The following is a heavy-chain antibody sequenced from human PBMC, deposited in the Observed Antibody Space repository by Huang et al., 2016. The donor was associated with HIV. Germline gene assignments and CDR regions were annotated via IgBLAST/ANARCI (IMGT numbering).Heavy chain of an antibody. CDR3: ARDRDFYDSSGYWGFNYFDY. CDR1: GYAFTSYY. Sequence: QVQLVQSGAEVKKPGASVKVSCKASGYAFTSYYMHWVRQAPGHGLEWMGRSKPSDGSTSYAQKFQGRVTTTMDTSTNTVFMELSSLRSEDTAVYYCARDRDFYDSSGYWGFNYFDYWGQGTLVTVSS. V-gene: IGHV1-46*01. CDR2: SKPSDGST. D-gene: IGHD3-22*01. J-gene: IGHJ4*02.